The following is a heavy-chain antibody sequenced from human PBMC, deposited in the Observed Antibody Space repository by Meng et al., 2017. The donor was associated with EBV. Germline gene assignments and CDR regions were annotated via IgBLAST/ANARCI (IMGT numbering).Heavy chain of an antibody. CDR2: INPSGGST. V-gene: IGHV1-46*01. CDR1: GYTFTSYY. Sequence: QGPVVQSGAEGKKPGASVKVSCKATGYTFTSYYMHWVRQAPGQGLEWMGIINPSGGSTSYAQKFQGRVTMTRDTSTSTVYMELSSLRSEDTAVYYCARDPAGAVAGTHFDYWGQGTLVTVSS. D-gene: IGHD6-19*01. J-gene: IGHJ4*02. CDR3: ARDPAGAVAGTHFDY.